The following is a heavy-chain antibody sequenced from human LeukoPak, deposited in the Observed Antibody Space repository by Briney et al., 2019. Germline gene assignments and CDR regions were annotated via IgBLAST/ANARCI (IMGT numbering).Heavy chain of an antibody. CDR1: GFAFSIYS. CDR2: ISSSSSTI. V-gene: IGHV3-48*04. D-gene: IGHD6-13*01. Sequence: GGSLRLSCAASGFAFSIYSMNWVRQAPGKGLEWVSYISSSSSTIYYADSVKGRLTISRDNAKNSLYLQMNSLRAEDTAVYYCAKAGYSTDGVFDYWGQGTLVTVSS. J-gene: IGHJ4*02. CDR3: AKAGYSTDGVFDY.